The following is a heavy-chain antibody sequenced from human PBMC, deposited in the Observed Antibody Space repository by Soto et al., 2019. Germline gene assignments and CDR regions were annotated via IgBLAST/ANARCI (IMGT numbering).Heavy chain of an antibody. Sequence: SETLSLTCTVSGGSISSGGYYWSWIRQHPGKGLEWIGYIYYSGSTYYNPSLKSRVTISVDTSKNQFSLKLSSVTAADTAVYYCAREAVTGVDTYYFDYWGQGTLVTVSS. CDR1: GGSISSGGYY. CDR3: AREAVTGVDTYYFDY. D-gene: IGHD2-15*01. J-gene: IGHJ4*02. CDR2: IYYSGST. V-gene: IGHV4-31*03.